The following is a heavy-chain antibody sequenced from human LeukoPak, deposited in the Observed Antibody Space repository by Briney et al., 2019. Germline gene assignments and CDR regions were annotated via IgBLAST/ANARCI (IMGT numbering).Heavy chain of an antibody. Sequence: ASVKVSCKASGYTFTSYDINWVRQATGQGLEWMGWMNPNSGNTGYAQKFQGRVTMTRNTSISTACMELSSLRSEDTAVYYCARVIHDDTAMAYYYYYYMDVWGKGTTVTVSS. CDR3: ARVIHDDTAMAYYYYYYMDV. CDR2: MNPNSGNT. J-gene: IGHJ6*03. V-gene: IGHV1-8*01. CDR1: GYTFTSYD. D-gene: IGHD5-18*01.